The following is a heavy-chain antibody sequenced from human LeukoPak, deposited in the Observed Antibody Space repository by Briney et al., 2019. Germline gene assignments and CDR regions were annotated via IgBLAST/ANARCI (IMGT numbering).Heavy chain of an antibody. V-gene: IGHV1-8*01. D-gene: IGHD3-10*01. Sequence: GASVKVSCKASGYTFTSYDINWVRQATGQGLEWMGWMNPNSGNTGYAQKFQGRVTMTRNTSISTAYMELSSLRSEDTAVYYCARGGTKLVWFGDLSPPNWFDPWGQGTLVTVSS. J-gene: IGHJ5*02. CDR1: GYTFTSYD. CDR3: ARGGTKLVWFGDLSPPNWFDP. CDR2: MNPNSGNT.